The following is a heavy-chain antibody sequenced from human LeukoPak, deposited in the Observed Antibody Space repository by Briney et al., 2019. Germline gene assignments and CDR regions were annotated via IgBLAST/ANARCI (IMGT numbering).Heavy chain of an antibody. CDR2: ISPVSSYT. Sequence: GGSLRLSCAASGFTFSSYAMSWVRQAPGKGLEWVSAISPVSSYTWYAESVKGRFTISRDNSKNSLYLQMDSLRAEDTAVYYCVRDVSRRIGMDVWGQGTTVTVSS. V-gene: IGHV3-21*01. CDR1: GFTFSSYA. D-gene: IGHD2/OR15-2a*01. CDR3: VRDVSRRIGMDV. J-gene: IGHJ6*02.